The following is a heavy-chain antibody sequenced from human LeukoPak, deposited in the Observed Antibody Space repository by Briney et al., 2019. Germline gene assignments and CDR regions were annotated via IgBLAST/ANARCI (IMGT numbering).Heavy chain of an antibody. CDR2: IYYSGST. J-gene: IGHJ4*02. Sequence: SETLSLTCTVSGGSISSGDYYWSWIRQPPGKGLEWIGYIYYSGSTYYNPSLKSRVTISVDTSKNQFSLKLSSVTAADTAVYYCARGISDFWSGYYTGIDYWGQGTLVTVSS. D-gene: IGHD3-3*01. CDR3: ARGISDFWSGYYTGIDY. CDR1: GGSISSGDYY. V-gene: IGHV4-30-4*08.